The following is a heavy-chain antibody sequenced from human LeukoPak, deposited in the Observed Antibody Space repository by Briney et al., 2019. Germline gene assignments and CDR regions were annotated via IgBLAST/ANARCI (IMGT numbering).Heavy chain of an antibody. J-gene: IGHJ4*02. CDR3: ARLFGDFPGEGKYGDFGIDY. CDR1: GGSISSSSYY. V-gene: IGHV4-39*07. Sequence: SSETLSLTCTVSGGSISSSSYYWGWIRQPPGKGLEWIGSIYYSGSTYYNPSLKSRVTISVDTSKNQFSLKLSSVTAADTAVYYCARLFGDFPGEGKYGDFGIDYWGQGTLVTVSS. CDR2: IYYSGST. D-gene: IGHD4-17*01.